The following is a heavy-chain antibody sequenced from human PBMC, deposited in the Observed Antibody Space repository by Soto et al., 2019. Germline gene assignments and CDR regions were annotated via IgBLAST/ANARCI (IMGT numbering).Heavy chain of an antibody. V-gene: IGHV1-69*04. CDR2: IIPILGIA. CDR1: GGTFSSYT. J-gene: IGHJ5*02. CDR3: ARDQITIFGVVTNHRSSWFDP. Sequence: ASVKVSCKASGGTFSSYTISWVRQAPGQGLEWMGRIIPILGIANYAQKFQGRVTITADKSTSTAYMELSSLRSEDTAVYYCARDQITIFGVVTNHRSSWFDPWGQGTLVTVSS. D-gene: IGHD3-3*01.